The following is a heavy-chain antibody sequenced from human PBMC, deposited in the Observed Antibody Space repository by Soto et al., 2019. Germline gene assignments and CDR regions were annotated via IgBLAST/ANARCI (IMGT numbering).Heavy chain of an antibody. D-gene: IGHD2-15*01. V-gene: IGHV1-69*02. J-gene: IGHJ4*02. CDR2: IIPILGIA. CDR3: ARRGGYCSGGSCYY. Sequence: QVQLVQSGAEVKKPGSSVKVSCKASGGTFSSYTISWVRQAPGQGLEWMGRIIPILGIANYAQKFQGRVTITADKSTSTAYMELSSLRSEDTAVYYCARRGGYCSGGSCYYWGQGTLVTVSS. CDR1: GGTFSSYT.